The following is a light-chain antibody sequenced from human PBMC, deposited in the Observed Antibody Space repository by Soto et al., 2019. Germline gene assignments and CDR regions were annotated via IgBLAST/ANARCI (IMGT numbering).Light chain of an antibody. V-gene: IGKV3D-15*01. Sequence: EIVLTQSPATLSLSPGERATLSCRASQSVRSHLAWFQQKPGQAPRLLMYGVSTRATGMPDRFSGSGSGTEFTLIISSLQSEDFATYYCQQFSNYPLTFGGGTKVEIK. CDR2: GVS. J-gene: IGKJ4*01. CDR1: QSVRSH. CDR3: QQFSNYPLT.